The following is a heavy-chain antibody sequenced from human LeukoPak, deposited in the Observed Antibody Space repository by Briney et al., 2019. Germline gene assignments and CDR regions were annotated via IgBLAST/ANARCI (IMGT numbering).Heavy chain of an antibody. CDR1: GGSISSGSYY. CDR3: ARGYWFYFDY. D-gene: IGHD2-8*02. CDR2: IYIRGTT. J-gene: IGHJ4*02. Sequence: SETPSLTCTVSGGSISSGSYYWSWIRQPAGKGLEWIGRIYIRGTTNYNPSLKSRVTISVDTSKNQFSLKLSSVTAADTAVYYCARGYWFYFDYWGQGTLVTVSS. V-gene: IGHV4-61*02.